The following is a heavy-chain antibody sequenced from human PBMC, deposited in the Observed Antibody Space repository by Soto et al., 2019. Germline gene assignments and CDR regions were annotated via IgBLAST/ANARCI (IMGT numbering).Heavy chain of an antibody. CDR3: AKDRMDPRTDCSSTSCLGWLDP. J-gene: IGHJ5*02. CDR1: GCTFTSYY. CDR2: INPSGGST. Sequence: ASVKVSCKASGCTFTSYYMHWVRQAPGQGLEWMGIINPSGGSTSYAQKFQGRVTMTRDTSTSTVYMEMSSLRSEDTAVYYCAKDRMDPRTDCSSTSCLGWLDPSGQATLVTLSS. V-gene: IGHV1-46*01. D-gene: IGHD2-2*01.